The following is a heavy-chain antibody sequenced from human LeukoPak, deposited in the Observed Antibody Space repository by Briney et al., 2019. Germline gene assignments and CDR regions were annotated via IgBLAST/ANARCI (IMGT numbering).Heavy chain of an antibody. Sequence: GESLKISCQGSGYSFTRYWIGWVRQMPGKGLEWMGIIYPGDSDTRYSPTFQGQVTISADKSISTAYLQWSSLKASDTAMYYCARSDILTGYYDYWGQGTLVTVPS. J-gene: IGHJ4*02. CDR1: GYSFTRYW. V-gene: IGHV5-51*01. CDR2: IYPGDSDT. D-gene: IGHD3-9*01. CDR3: ARSDILTGYYDY.